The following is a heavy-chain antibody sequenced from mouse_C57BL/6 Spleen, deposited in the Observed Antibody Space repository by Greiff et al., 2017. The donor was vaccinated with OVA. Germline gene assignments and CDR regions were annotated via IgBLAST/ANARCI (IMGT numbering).Heavy chain of an antibody. J-gene: IGHJ1*03. D-gene: IGHD1-1*01. V-gene: IGHV1-50*01. CDR1: GYTFTSYW. CDR2: IDPSDSYT. Sequence: QVQLQQPGAELVKPGASVKLSCKASGYTFTSYWMQWVKQRPGQGLEWIGEIDPSDSYTNYNQKFKGKATLTVDTSSSTAYMQLSSLTSEDSAVYYCARSTTGYWYFDVWGTGTTVTVS. CDR3: ARSTTGYWYFDV.